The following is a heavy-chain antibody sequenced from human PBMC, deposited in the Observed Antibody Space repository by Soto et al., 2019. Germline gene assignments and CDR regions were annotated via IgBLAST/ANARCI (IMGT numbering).Heavy chain of an antibody. CDR2: ISVFNGNT. J-gene: IGHJ3*01. CDR1: GYTFTGYG. CDR3: GRDGSGGIIDS. Sequence: QVQLVQSGAEVKKPGASVKVSCKTSGYTFTGYGINWVRQAPGHGLEWMGWISVFNGNTKYGQKIQDRVIMTTDTSTSTAEMELRSPRSDDTAVYFCGRDGSGGIIDSWGQGTMLIVSS. D-gene: IGHD2-15*01. V-gene: IGHV1-18*01.